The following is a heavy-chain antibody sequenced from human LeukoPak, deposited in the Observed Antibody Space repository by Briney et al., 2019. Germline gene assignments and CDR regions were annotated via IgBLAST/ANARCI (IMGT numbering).Heavy chain of an antibody. CDR1: GFTFNSYS. CDR3: ARDDYDILTGFDY. D-gene: IGHD3-9*01. V-gene: IGHV3-21*01. J-gene: IGHJ4*02. CDR2: ISSSSTYI. Sequence: GGSLRLSCAASGFTFNSYSMNWVRQAPGKGLEWVSSISSSSTYIYYADSVKGRFTISRDNAKNSLYLQMNSLRAEDTAVYYCARDDYDILTGFDYWGQGTLVTVSS.